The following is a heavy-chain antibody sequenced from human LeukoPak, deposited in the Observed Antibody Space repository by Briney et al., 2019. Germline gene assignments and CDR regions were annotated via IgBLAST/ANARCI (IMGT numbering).Heavy chain of an antibody. J-gene: IGHJ6*04. CDR1: GFTFISYW. Sequence: QPGGALRLSCAASGFTFISYWMSWVRQAPGKGLEWVANIKQDGSEKYYVDSVEGRFTISRDNAKNSLYLQMNSLRAEDTAVYYCARDRSITNFGLVRRNKVGTLDVWGKGTTVTVSS. CDR3: ARDRSITNFGLVRRNKVGTLDV. CDR2: IKQDGSEK. D-gene: IGHD3-3*01. V-gene: IGHV3-7*01.